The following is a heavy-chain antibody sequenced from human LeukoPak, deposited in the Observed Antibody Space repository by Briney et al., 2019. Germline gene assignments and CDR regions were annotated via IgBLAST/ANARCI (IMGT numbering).Heavy chain of an antibody. J-gene: IGHJ1*01. D-gene: IGHD6-19*01. CDR3: AREGRIAVAVGYFQH. V-gene: IGHV3-48*03. CDR1: GFTFSSYE. Sequence: GGSLRLSCAASGFTFSSYEMNWVRQAPGKGLEWVSYISSSGSTIYYADSVKGRFTISRDNAKNSLYLQMNSLRAEDTAVYYCAREGRIAVAVGYFQHWGQGTLVTVSS. CDR2: ISSSGSTI.